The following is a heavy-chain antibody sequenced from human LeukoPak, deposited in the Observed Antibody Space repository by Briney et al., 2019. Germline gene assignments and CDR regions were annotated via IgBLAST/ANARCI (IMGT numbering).Heavy chain of an antibody. J-gene: IGHJ4*02. D-gene: IGHD3-22*01. CDR2: MNPNSGNT. Sequence: GASVKVSCKASGYTFTSYDINWVRQATGQGVEWMRWMNPNSGNTGYAQKFQGRVTMTRNTSISTAYMELSSLRSEDTAVYYCARYYYDSSGYCDYWGQGTLVTVSS. CDR3: ARYYYDSSGYCDY. V-gene: IGHV1-8*01. CDR1: GYTFTSYD.